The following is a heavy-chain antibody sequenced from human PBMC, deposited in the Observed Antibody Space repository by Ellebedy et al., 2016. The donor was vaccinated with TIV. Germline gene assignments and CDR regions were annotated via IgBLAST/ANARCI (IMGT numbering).Heavy chain of an antibody. J-gene: IGHJ4*02. CDR3: ERGSGWYDPFDL. CDR1: GGSISSGGNY. Sequence: MPSETLSLTCTVSGGSISSGGNYWTWIRQHPGKGLEWIGFIYYSGSTYNNPSLRSRVTMSVDTSKNQFSLNLTSVTAADTAMYYCERGSGWYDPFDLWGQGTLVTVSS. CDR2: IYYSGST. V-gene: IGHV4-31*03. D-gene: IGHD6-19*01.